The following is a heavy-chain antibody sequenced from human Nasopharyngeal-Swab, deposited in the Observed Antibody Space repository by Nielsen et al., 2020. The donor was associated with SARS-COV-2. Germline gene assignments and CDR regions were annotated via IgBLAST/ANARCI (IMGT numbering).Heavy chain of an antibody. D-gene: IGHD3-3*02. CDR1: AFSFSSFE. CDR2: ISASGSFK. Sequence: GGSLRLSCAASAFSFSSFEVNWVRQAPGKGLGWISYISASGSFKYYADSVKGRFTISRDNARKSLYLQMDSLRGEDTGVYYCAGRGISVSGDYYYYMDVWGKGTPVTVSS. CDR3: AGRGISVSGDYYYYMDV. V-gene: IGHV3-48*03. J-gene: IGHJ6*03.